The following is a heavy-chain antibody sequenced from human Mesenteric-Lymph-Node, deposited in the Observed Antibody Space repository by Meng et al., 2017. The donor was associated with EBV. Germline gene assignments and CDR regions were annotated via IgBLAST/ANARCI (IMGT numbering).Heavy chain of an antibody. Sequence: HVQLVQSGSELKNPGASVKVSCKASGYIFTYFGLNWVRQAPGQGLEWLGWINTNSGHPAYAQGFTGRLVFSLDTSVNTAFLQINDLKSDDTAIYYCVKDRGFGELFDFWGQGTLVTVSS. CDR3: VKDRGFGELFDF. CDR2: INTNSGHP. CDR1: GYIFTYFG. J-gene: IGHJ4*02. V-gene: IGHV7-4-1*02. D-gene: IGHD3-10*01.